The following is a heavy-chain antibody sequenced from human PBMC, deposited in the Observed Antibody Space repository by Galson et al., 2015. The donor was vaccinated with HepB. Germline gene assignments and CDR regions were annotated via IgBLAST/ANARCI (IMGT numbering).Heavy chain of an antibody. J-gene: IGHJ6*02. D-gene: IGHD3-22*01. CDR1: GFTFSSYD. V-gene: IGHV3-13*04. Sequence: SLRLSCAASGFTFSSYDMHWVRQATGKGPEWVSAIGTAGDTYYPGSVKGRFTISRENAKNSLYLQMNSLRAGDTAVYYCARGDDSSGYYPYYYGMDVWGQGTTVTVSS. CDR3: ARGDDSSGYYPYYYGMDV. CDR2: IGTAGDT.